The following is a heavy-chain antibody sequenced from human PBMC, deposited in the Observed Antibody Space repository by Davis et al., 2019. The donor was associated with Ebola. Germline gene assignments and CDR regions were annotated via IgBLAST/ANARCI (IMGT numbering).Heavy chain of an antibody. V-gene: IGHV3-21*01. Sequence: GESLKISCAASGFTFSTYSMNWVRQAPGKGLEWVSSISSSSSYIYYADSVKGRFTISRDNAKNSLYLQMNSLRAEDTAVYYCARDSAVVFFDYWSQGTLVTVSS. D-gene: IGHD5-18*01. CDR1: GFTFSTYS. CDR2: ISSSSSYI. CDR3: ARDSAVVFFDY. J-gene: IGHJ4*02.